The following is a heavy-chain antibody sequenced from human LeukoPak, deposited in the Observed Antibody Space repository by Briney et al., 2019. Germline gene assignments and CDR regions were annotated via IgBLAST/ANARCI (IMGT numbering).Heavy chain of an antibody. V-gene: IGHV4-59*12. D-gene: IGHD3-16*02. CDR1: GGSISSYY. J-gene: IGHJ3*02. CDR2: IYYSGGT. Sequence: SETLSLTCTVSGGSISSYYWSWIRQPPGKGLEWIGYIYYSGGTNYNPSLKSRVTISVDTSKNQFSLKLSSVTAADTAVYYCARDHYDYVWGSYRRAFDIWGQGTMVTVSS. CDR3: ARDHYDYVWGSYRRAFDI.